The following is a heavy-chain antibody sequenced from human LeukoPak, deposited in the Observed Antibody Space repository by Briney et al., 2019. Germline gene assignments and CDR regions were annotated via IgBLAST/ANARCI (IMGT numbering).Heavy chain of an antibody. CDR3: AKDLDDISYYFDY. CDR2: ISGSGGST. D-gene: IGHD3-9*01. V-gene: IGHV3-23*01. J-gene: IGHJ4*02. Sequence: GGSLRLSCAASGFTFRNNGMSWVRQAPGKGLEWVSVISGSGGSTFYADSVKGRFTISRDNSKNTLYLQMNSLRAEDTAVYYCAKDLDDISYYFDYWGQGTLVTVPS. CDR1: GFTFRNNG.